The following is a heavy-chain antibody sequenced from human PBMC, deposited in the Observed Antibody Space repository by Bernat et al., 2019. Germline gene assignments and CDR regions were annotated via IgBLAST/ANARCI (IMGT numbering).Heavy chain of an antibody. CDR3: ERDRKWLGRWDGMDV. CDR2: ICCDGSNK. V-gene: IGHV3-33*01. J-gene: IGHJ6*02. Sequence: QVQLVESGGGVVQPGRSLRLSCAASGFTFSSYGMHWVRQAPGKGLEWVAVICCDGSNKYYADSVKGRFTISRDKSKNTLYLQMNSLRAEDTAVYYCERDRKWLGRWDGMDVWGQGTTVTVSS. D-gene: IGHD5-12*01. CDR1: GFTFSSYG.